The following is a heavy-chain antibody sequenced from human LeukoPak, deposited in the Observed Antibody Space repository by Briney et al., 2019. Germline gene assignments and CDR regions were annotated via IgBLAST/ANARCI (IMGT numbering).Heavy chain of an antibody. CDR3: SRQRSTSTYYFGLDV. V-gene: IGHV6-1*01. CDR1: GDTFSSNTAA. Sequence: SQTLSLTCAISGDTFSSNTAAWNWIRQSPSRGLEWLGRTYYRSKWNTDYAASVQNRITINPDTSTNQFSLQLKSATPEGTAVYYCSRQRSTSTYYFGLDVWGQGTTVTVSS. CDR2: TYYRSKWNT. J-gene: IGHJ6*02. D-gene: IGHD6-6*01.